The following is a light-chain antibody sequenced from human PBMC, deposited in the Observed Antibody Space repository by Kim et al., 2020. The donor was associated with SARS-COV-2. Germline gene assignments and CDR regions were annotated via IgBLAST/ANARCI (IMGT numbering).Light chain of an antibody. CDR1: NLGSKS. J-gene: IGLJ3*02. Sequence: PGSTARITCWGTNLGSKSVLWYQQEPGQAPVLVIYYDSDRPSGIPERFSGSNSGNTATLTISRVEAGDEADYYCQVWDSSSDHPGVFGGGTQLTVL. CDR3: QVWDSSSDHPGV. V-gene: IGLV3-21*04. CDR2: YDS.